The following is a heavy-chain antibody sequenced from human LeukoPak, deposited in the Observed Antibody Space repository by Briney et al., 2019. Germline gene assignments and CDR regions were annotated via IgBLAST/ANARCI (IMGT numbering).Heavy chain of an antibody. Sequence: SVTVSFKCSGFTFTSSAMQWLRQPRGQRLEWIGFIVVGSCNTNYAQKFQERVTITRDVSTSTAYMELSSLRSEDTAVYYCAATPSVVVVAASYYYGMDVWGQGTTVTVSS. CDR2: IVVGSCNT. V-gene: IGHV1-58*02. J-gene: IGHJ6*02. CDR1: GFTFTSSA. D-gene: IGHD2-15*01. CDR3: AATPSVVVVAASYYYGMDV.